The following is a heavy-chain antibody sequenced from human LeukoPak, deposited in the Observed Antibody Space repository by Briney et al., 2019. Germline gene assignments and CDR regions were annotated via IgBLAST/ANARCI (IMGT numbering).Heavy chain of an antibody. J-gene: IGHJ4*02. V-gene: IGHV4-39*07. D-gene: IGHD2-15*01. Sequence: PSETLSLTCTVSGATISSTRYYWSWIRQPPGKGLEWIGSVYYSAKTYYNPSLKSRVTISVDTYINQFSLKLSSVTAAETAVYYCVNGRGYCSGNRCYVESIGDYWGQGTLVTVSS. CDR1: GATISSTRYY. CDR3: VNGRGYCSGNRCYVESIGDY. CDR2: VYYSAKT.